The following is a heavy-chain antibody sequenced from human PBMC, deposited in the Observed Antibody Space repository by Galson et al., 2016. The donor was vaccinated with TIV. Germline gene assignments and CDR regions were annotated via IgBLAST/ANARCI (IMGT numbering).Heavy chain of an antibody. Sequence: SVKVSCKATGYTFTSFGIAWVRQAPGQGPEWMGWISGYNGKTYYAQKFQDRVTMTTDTSTNTAYMELRSLRSDDTAVYYCTRDRSIAAPRDMDVWGQGTAVTVSS. CDR1: GYTFTSFG. V-gene: IGHV1-18*01. CDR3: TRDRSIAAPRDMDV. D-gene: IGHD6-6*01. CDR2: ISGYNGKT. J-gene: IGHJ6*02.